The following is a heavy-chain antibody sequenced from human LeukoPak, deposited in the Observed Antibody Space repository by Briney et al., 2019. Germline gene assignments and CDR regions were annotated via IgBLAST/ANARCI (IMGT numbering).Heavy chain of an antibody. Sequence: GGSLRLSCAASGFTFSSYSMNWVRQAPGKGLEWVSYISSSSTIYYADSVKGRFTISRDNAKNSLYLQMNSLRAEDTAVYYCARAVGNSEDFDYWGQGTLVTVSS. J-gene: IGHJ4*02. CDR1: GFTFSSYS. D-gene: IGHD4-23*01. CDR3: ARAVGNSEDFDY. V-gene: IGHV3-48*01. CDR2: ISSSSTI.